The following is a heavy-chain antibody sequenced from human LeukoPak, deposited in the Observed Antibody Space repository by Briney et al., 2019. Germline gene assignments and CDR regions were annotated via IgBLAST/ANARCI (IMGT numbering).Heavy chain of an antibody. V-gene: IGHV6-1*01. CDR1: GDSVSSNSAA. CDR3: VRTLGYGIDV. J-gene: IGHJ6*02. D-gene: IGHD7-27*01. Sequence: SQTLSLTCGISGDSVSSNSAAWIWIRQSPSRGLEWLSRTYYRSKWYNDYAVSVQSRITINSDTSRNQLSLQLNSVTPEDTAVYYCVRTLGYGIDVWGRGTAVTV. CDR2: TYYRSKWYN.